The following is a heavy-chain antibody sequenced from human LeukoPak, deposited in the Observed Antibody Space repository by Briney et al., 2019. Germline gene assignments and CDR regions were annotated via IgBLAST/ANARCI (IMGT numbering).Heavy chain of an antibody. J-gene: IGHJ4*02. V-gene: IGHV3-74*01. CDR1: GFTFSSHW. D-gene: IGHD6-25*01. CDR2: IKDDGSHT. CDR3: ARGSGIITGIDE. Sequence: PGGSLRLSCATSGFTFSSHWMHWVRQAPGKGLVWVSRIKDDGSHTNYADSVKGRFTISRDNAKNTLSPQTNSLRAEDTAVYYCARGSGIITGIDEWGQGTLVTVSS.